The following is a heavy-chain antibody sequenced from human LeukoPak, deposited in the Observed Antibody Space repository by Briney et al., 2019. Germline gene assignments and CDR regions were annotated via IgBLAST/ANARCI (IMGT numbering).Heavy chain of an antibody. CDR3: AREGTTVTHFDY. D-gene: IGHD4-17*01. CDR2: IYYSGFT. CDR1: GGSISSHY. V-gene: IGHV4-59*11. Sequence: SETLSLTCTVSGGSISSHYWSWIRQPPGKGLEWIGYIYYSGFTNYNPSLKSRVTISVDTSKNQFSLKVSSVTAADTAVYYCAREGTTVTHFDYWGQGTLVTVSS. J-gene: IGHJ4*02.